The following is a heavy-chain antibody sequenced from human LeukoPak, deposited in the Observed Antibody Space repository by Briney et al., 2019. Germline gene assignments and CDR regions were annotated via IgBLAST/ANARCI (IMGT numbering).Heavy chain of an antibody. J-gene: IGHJ4*02. D-gene: IGHD1-26*01. CDR2: ISYSVTT. V-gene: IGHV4-39*01. CDR1: GGSISTSSYY. Sequence: SETLSLTCTVSGGSISTSSYYWAWIRQPPGKGLEWIGSISYSVTTYYNPSLKSRVTISVDTSKNQFSLKLSSVTAADTAIYYCARHLRRATIYFDYWGQGTLVTVSS. CDR3: ARHLRRATIYFDY.